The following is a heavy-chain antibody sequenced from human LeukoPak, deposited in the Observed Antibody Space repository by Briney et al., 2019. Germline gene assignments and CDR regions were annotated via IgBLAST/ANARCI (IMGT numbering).Heavy chain of an antibody. Sequence: NTSETLSLTCAVYGVSFSGYYWSWIRQPPGKGLEWIGYIYYSGSTNYNPSLRSRVTISVDTSKNQFSLKLSSVTAADTAVYYCARSDSSGFVDYWGQGTLVTVSS. CDR3: ARSDSSGFVDY. D-gene: IGHD3-22*01. J-gene: IGHJ4*02. V-gene: IGHV4-59*01. CDR2: IYYSGST. CDR1: GVSFSGYY.